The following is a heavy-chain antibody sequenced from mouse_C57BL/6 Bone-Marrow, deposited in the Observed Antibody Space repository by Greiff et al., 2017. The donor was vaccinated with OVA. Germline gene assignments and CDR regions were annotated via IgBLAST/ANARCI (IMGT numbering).Heavy chain of an antibody. CDR1: GYTFTSYW. V-gene: IGHV1-64*01. Sequence: QVQLQQPGAELVKPGALVKLSCKASGYTFTSYWMHWVKQRPGQGLEWIGMIHPNSGSTNYNEKFKSKATLTVDKSSSTAYMQLSSLTSEDSAVYYCARYYYYGSSYVWFAYWGQGTLVTVSA. J-gene: IGHJ3*01. CDR3: ARYYYYGSSYVWFAY. D-gene: IGHD1-1*01. CDR2: IHPNSGST.